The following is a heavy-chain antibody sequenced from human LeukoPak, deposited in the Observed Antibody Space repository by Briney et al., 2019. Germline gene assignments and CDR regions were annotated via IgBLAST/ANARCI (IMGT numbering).Heavy chain of an antibody. CDR2: ISSSSSYI. D-gene: IGHD3-22*01. CDR3: AKDGSPGYYDSSGYYHY. Sequence: PGGSLRLSCAASGFTFSSYSMNWVRQAPGKGLEWVSSISSSSSYIYYADSVKGRFTISRDNSKNTLYLQMNSLRAEDTAVYYCAKDGSPGYYDSSGYYHYWGQGTLVTVSS. J-gene: IGHJ4*02. V-gene: IGHV3-21*04. CDR1: GFTFSSYS.